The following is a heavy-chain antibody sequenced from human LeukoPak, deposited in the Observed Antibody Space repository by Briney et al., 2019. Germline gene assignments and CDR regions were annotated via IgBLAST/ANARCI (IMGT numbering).Heavy chain of an antibody. CDR2: IWYDGSYT. J-gene: IGHJ4*02. D-gene: IGHD1-26*01. Sequence: GGSLRLSCAASGFTFSSYGMHWVRQAPGKGLEWVAVIWYDGSYTYYAESVKGRFTISRDNSRNTLYLQMSSLRAEDTAVYYCAKPTSGDGSFLIDYWGQGTLVTVSS. V-gene: IGHV3-33*06. CDR1: GFTFSSYG. CDR3: AKPTSGDGSFLIDY.